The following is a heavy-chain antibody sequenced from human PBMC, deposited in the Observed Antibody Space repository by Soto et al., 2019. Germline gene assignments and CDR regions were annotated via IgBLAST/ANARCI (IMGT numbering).Heavy chain of an antibody. V-gene: IGHV3-23*01. CDR1: GFTFSSYA. CDR3: AKEEVVITLLSFDY. J-gene: IGHJ4*02. Sequence: PGGSLRLSCAATGFTFSSYAMSWVRQAPGKGLEWVSAISGSGGSTYYADSVKGRFTISRDNSKNTLYLQMNSLRAQDTAVYSCAKEEVVITLLSFDYWGQGTLVTVSS. D-gene: IGHD3-22*01. CDR2: ISGSGGST.